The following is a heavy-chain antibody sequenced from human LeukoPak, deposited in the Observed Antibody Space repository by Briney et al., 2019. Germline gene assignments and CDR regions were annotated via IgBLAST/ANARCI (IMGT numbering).Heavy chain of an antibody. CDR1: GFTVSSNY. V-gene: IGHV3-66*01. Sequence: GGSLRLSCAASGFTVSSNYMSWVRQAPGKGLEWVSVIYSGGSTYQADSVKGRFTISRDNSKNTLYLQMNSLRAEDTAVYYCARGVLPVRGVRLDYWGQGTLVTVSS. D-gene: IGHD3-10*01. J-gene: IGHJ4*02. CDR2: IYSGGST. CDR3: ARGVLPVRGVRLDY.